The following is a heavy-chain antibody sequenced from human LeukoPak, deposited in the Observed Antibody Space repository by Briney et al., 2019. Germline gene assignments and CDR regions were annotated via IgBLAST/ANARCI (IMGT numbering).Heavy chain of an antibody. D-gene: IGHD2-2*02. V-gene: IGHV4-31*03. Sequence: SQTLSLTCTVSGGSISSGGYYWSWIRQHPGKGLEWIGYIYYSGSTYYNPSLKSRVTISVDTSKNQFSLKLSSVTAADTAVYCCARVSKEYRLLYGFGGVVDYWGQGTLVTVSS. CDR3: ARVSKEYRLLYGFGGVVDY. CDR2: IYYSGST. J-gene: IGHJ4*02. CDR1: GGSISSGGYY.